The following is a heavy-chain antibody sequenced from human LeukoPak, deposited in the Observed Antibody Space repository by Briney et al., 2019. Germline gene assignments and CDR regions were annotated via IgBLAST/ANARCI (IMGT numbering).Heavy chain of an antibody. V-gene: IGHV3-7*03. D-gene: IGHD7-27*01. CDR2: IKKDGSSK. CDR3: ARHGNWDFDY. J-gene: IGHJ4*02. Sequence: GGSLRLSCVVSGFTFSGYWMSWVRQAPGKGLEWVANIKKDGSSKYYGDSVKGRFTISRDNDKNSLYLEMNSLRVEDTAVYYCARHGNWDFDYWGQGTLVTVSS. CDR1: GFTFSGYW.